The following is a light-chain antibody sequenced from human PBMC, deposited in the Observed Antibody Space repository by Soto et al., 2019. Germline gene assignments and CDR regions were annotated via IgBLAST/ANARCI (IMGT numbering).Light chain of an antibody. CDR3: QQYHTSPVT. CDR1: QSVSNNY. J-gene: IGKJ1*01. Sequence: EIVLTQSPGTLSLSPGGRATLSCRASQSVSNNYLAWYQQKPGQAPRLLIYGASNRATGIPDRFSGSGSGTDFTLTISRLEPEDFAVYYCQQYHTSPVTFGQGTKVDI. CDR2: GAS. V-gene: IGKV3-20*01.